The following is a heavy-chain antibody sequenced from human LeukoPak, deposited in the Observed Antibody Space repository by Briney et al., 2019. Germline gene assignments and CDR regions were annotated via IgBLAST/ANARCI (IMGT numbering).Heavy chain of an antibody. CDR3: ARAIRRGYCSGGGCYGKDY. V-gene: IGHV3-30*04. Sequence: QAGGSLRLSCAASGFTFSSYAMHWVRQAPGKGLEWVAVISYDGSNKYYADSVKGRFTISRDNSKNTLYLQMNSLRAEDTAVYYCARAIRRGYCSGGGCYGKDYWGQGTLVTVSS. CDR2: ISYDGSNK. J-gene: IGHJ4*02. D-gene: IGHD2-15*01. CDR1: GFTFSSYA.